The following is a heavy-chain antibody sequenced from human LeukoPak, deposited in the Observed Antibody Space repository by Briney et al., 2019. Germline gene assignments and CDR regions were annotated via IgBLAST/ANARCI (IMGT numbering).Heavy chain of an antibody. CDR1: GFTFSSYA. CDR3: ARDWARDIVVVPAPADY. Sequence: GGSPRLSCAASGFTFSSYAMHWVRQAPGKGLEWVAVISYDGSNKYYADSVKGRFTISRDNSKNTLYLQMNSLRAEDTAVYYCARDWARDIVVVPAPADYWGQGTLVTVSS. CDR2: ISYDGSNK. D-gene: IGHD2-2*01. J-gene: IGHJ4*02. V-gene: IGHV3-30-3*01.